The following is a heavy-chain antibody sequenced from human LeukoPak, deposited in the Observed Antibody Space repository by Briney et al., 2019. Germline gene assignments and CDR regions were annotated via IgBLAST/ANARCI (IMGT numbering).Heavy chain of an antibody. CDR2: MSSGGTYI. CDR1: GFTFSSYA. CDR3: ARDRPTGASRLFVVQ. J-gene: IGHJ4*02. V-gene: IGHV3-21*01. D-gene: IGHD2-15*01. Sequence: GGSLRLSCTASGFTFSSYAMTWVRQAPGKGLEWVPSMSSGGTYIYYADSVRGRFTISRDNAKNSLYLVMNSLRAEDTATYFCARDRPTGASRLFVVQWGQGTLVTVSS.